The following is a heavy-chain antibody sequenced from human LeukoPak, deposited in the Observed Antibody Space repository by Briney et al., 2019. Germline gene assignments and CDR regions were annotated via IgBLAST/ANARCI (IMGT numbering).Heavy chain of an antibody. Sequence: PSETLSLTCTVSGDSISSGSYYWSWIRQPAGKGLEWIGRIYTSGSTNYNPSLKSRVTISVDTSKNQFSLKLNSVTAADTAVYYCARGGGYDWGAFDYWGQGTLVTVSS. CDR2: IYTSGST. D-gene: IGHD5-12*01. J-gene: IGHJ4*02. V-gene: IGHV4-61*02. CDR1: GDSISSGSYY. CDR3: ARGGGYDWGAFDY.